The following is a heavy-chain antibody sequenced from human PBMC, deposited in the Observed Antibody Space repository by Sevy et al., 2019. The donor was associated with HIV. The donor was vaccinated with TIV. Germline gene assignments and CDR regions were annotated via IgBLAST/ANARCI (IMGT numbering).Heavy chain of an antibody. CDR1: GFTFNIYS. D-gene: IGHD2-8*01. CDR2: LSFGCGKI. Sequence: GGSLRLSCAASGFTFNIYSMSWVRQTPGKGLEWVATLSFGCGKINHADSVKGRFTMSRDDSMNAVYLQMNNLRVEDTAIYYCAREGCTKPHDYWGQRTLVTVSS. J-gene: IGHJ4*02. CDR3: AREGCTKPHDY. V-gene: IGHV3-23*01.